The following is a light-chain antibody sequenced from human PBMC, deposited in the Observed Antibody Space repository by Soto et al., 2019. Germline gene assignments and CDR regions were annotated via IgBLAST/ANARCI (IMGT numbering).Light chain of an antibody. J-gene: IGKJ3*01. V-gene: IGKV3-20*01. CDR2: AAS. CDR1: QSVSSKY. Sequence: EIVLTQSPGTLSLSPGEGATLSCRASQSVSSKYLAWFQQKPGQAPRLLIYAASTRATGIPDRFSGSASETDFTLTINRLEPEDSAVYYCQQYASAPFSLGPGTKVDIK. CDR3: QQYASAPFS.